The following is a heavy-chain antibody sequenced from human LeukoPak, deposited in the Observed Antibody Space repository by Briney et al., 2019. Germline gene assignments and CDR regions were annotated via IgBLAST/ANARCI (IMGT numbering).Heavy chain of an antibody. J-gene: IGHJ3*02. V-gene: IGHV3-23*01. D-gene: IGHD6-13*01. Sequence: GGSLRLSCAASGFTFSSYAMSWVRQAPGKGLEWVSAISGSGGNTYYADSVKGRFTISRDNSKNTLYLQMNSLRAEDTAVYYCAKEKPSIAAAGTGAFDIWGQGTMVTVSS. CDR3: AKEKPSIAAAGTGAFDI. CDR2: ISGSGGNT. CDR1: GFTFSSYA.